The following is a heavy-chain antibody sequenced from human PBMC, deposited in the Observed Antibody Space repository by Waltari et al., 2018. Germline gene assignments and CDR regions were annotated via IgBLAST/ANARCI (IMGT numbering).Heavy chain of an antibody. CDR2: IYYSGST. CDR1: GGSISSGDYY. J-gene: IGHJ5*02. V-gene: IGHV4-30-4*08. D-gene: IGHD6-13*01. CDR3: ARDSSSWSSLFDP. Sequence: QVQLQESGPGLVKPSQTLSLTCPVPGGSISSGDYYWSWIRQPPGKGLEWIGYIYYSGSTYYNPSLKSRVTISVDTSKNQFSLKLSSVTAADTAVYYCARDSSSWSSLFDPWGQGTLVTVSS.